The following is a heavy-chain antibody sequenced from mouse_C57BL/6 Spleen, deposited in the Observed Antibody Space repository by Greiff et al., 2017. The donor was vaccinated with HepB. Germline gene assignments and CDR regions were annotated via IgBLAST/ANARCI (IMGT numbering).Heavy chain of an antibody. CDR2: IDPEDGDT. V-gene: IGHV14-1*01. J-gene: IGHJ4*01. CDR1: GFNIKDYY. CDR3: TLIYYGNYAMDY. D-gene: IGHD2-1*01. Sequence: EVQRVESGAELVRPGASVKLSCTASGFNIKDYYMHWVKQRPEQGLEWIGRIDPEDGDTEYAPKFQGKATMTADTSSNTAYLQLSSLTSEDTAVYYCTLIYYGNYAMDYWGQGTSVTVSS.